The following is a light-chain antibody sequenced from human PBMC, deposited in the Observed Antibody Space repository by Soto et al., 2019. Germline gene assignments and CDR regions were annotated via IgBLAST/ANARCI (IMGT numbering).Light chain of an antibody. CDR3: CSWAGSNTFYF. J-gene: IGLJ1*01. CDR2: EVS. V-gene: IGLV2-23*02. Sequence: QSVLTQPASVSGSPGQSITSSCTGTTTDVGSYNLVSWYQQHPGRAPKLMIYEVSRRPSGVSNRFSGSKSGNTASLTISGLQAEDEADYYCCSWAGSNTFYFFGTGTKVTVL. CDR1: TTDVGSYNL.